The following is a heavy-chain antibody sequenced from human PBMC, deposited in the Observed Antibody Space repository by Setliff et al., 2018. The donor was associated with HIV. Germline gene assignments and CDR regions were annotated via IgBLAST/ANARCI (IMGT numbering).Heavy chain of an antibody. V-gene: IGHV1-18*04. Sequence: GASVKVSCKASGYTFTTYGISWVRQAPGHGLEWMGWISPNFGHTKYAQKFLDRVTMTIGTATSRAYMELRSLRSDDTAVYFCARLGSGWSDSYYYAMDIWGQGTTVTVSS. J-gene: IGHJ6*02. D-gene: IGHD6-19*01. CDR1: GYTFTTYG. CDR3: ARLGSGWSDSYYYAMDI. CDR2: ISPNFGHT.